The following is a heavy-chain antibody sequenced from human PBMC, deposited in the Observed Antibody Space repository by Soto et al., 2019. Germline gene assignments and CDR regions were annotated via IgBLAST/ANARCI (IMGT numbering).Heavy chain of an antibody. CDR3: AREVAWRYDY. V-gene: IGHV3-48*03. Sequence: EVQLVESGGGLVQPGGSLRLSCAASAFTFSSSEMNWVRQAPGRGLEWVSYISGSGTTIYYAASVKGRFTISRDNAQNSLYLQMISLRAEDTAVYYCAREVAWRYDYWGQGTLVTVSS. CDR2: ISGSGTTI. J-gene: IGHJ4*02. CDR1: AFTFSSSE. D-gene: IGHD1-1*01.